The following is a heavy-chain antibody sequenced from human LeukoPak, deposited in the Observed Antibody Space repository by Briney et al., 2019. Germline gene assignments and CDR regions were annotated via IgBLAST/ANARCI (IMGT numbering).Heavy chain of an antibody. J-gene: IGHJ4*02. Sequence: SETLSLTCTVSGGSISSGSYYWSWIRQPAGKGLEWIGRIHISGSTNYNPSLKSRVTMSVDTSKNQFSLRLSSVTAADTAVYYCARDVYYYGSGTYFFDYWGQGTLVTVSS. CDR3: ARDVYYYGSGTYFFDY. CDR1: GGSISSGSYY. V-gene: IGHV4-61*02. D-gene: IGHD3-10*01. CDR2: IHISGST.